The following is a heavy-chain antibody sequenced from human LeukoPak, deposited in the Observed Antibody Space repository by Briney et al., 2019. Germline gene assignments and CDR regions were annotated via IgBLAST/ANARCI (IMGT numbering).Heavy chain of an antibody. CDR1: GYTFTGYY. J-gene: IGHJ4*02. D-gene: IGHD6-13*01. CDR2: INPNSGGT. V-gene: IGHV1-2*02. CDR3: ARDVMYSSSWYKVKDPQYYFDY. Sequence: ASVKVSCKASGYTFTGYYMHWVRQAPGQGLEWMGWINPNSGGTNYAQKFQGRVTMTRDTSISTAYMELSRLRSDDTAVYYCARDVMYSSSWYKVKDPQYYFDYWGQGTLVTVSS.